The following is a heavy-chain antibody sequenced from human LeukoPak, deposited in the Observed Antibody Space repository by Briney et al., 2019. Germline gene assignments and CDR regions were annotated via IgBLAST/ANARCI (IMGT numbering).Heavy chain of an antibody. CDR1: GFTFSSYW. CDR2: IKQDGSEK. V-gene: IGHV3-7*01. J-gene: IGHJ5*02. Sequence: PGGSLRLSCAASGFTFSSYWMSWVRQAPGKGLEWVANIKQDGSEKYYVDSVKGRFTISRDNAKNSLYLQMNSLRAEDTAVYYCARDQRIVVVIGPTIWFDPWGQGTLVTVSS. CDR3: ARDQRIVVVIGPTIWFDP. D-gene: IGHD2-15*01.